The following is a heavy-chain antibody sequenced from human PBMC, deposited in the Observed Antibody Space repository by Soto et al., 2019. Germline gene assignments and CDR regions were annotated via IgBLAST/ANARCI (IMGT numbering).Heavy chain of an antibody. CDR1: GGSISSYY. Sequence: QVQLQESGPGLVKPSETLSLTCTVSGGSISSYYWSWIRQPPGKGLEWIGYIYYSGSTNYNPSLKSRVTISVDTSKNQFSLKLSSVTAADTAVYFCARQYSTSSKFDYWGQGTLVTVSS. CDR2: IYYSGST. D-gene: IGHD6-6*01. V-gene: IGHV4-59*08. J-gene: IGHJ4*02. CDR3: ARQYSTSSKFDY.